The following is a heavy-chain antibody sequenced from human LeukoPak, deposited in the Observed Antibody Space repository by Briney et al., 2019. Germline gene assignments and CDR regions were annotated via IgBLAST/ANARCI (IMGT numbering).Heavy chain of an antibody. J-gene: IGHJ4*02. CDR2: ISPSGLTI. CDR3: ARSIAAAEPFDH. V-gene: IGHV3-11*01. D-gene: IGHD6-25*01. CDR1: GFIFSDYY. Sequence: GGSLRLSCAASGFIFSDYYMSWIRQAPGKGLEWVSYISPSGLTIYYADSVRGRFTISRDNAKNSLSLQMNSLRAEDTAVYFCARSIAAAEPFDHWGQGTLVPVSS.